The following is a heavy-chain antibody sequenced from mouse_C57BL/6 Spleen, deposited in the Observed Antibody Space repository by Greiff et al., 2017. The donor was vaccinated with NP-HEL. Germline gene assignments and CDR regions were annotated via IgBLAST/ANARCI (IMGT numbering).Heavy chain of an antibody. CDR1: GFTFSDAW. D-gene: IGHD1-1*01. J-gene: IGHJ1*03. CDR3: ARRYYYGSSYWYFDV. CDR2: IRNKANNHAT. Sequence: EVQLQESGGGLVQPGGSMKLSCAASGFTFSDAWMDWVRQSPEKGLEWVAEIRNKANNHATYYAESVKGRFTISRDDSKSSVYLQMNSLRAEDTGIYYCARRYYYGSSYWYFDVWGTGTTVTVSS. V-gene: IGHV6-6*01.